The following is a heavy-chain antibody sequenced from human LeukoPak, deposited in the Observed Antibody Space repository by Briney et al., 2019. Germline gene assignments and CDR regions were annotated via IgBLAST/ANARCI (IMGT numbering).Heavy chain of an antibody. J-gene: IGHJ4*02. CDR2: TSSDLNVK. D-gene: IGHD3-10*01. V-gene: IGHV3-30-3*01. CDR1: GFTFRNYV. Sequence: GGSLGLSCAASGFTFRNYVIHWVRQAPGKGLEWVAVTSSDLNVKLYADSVKGRFTISRDNSRSTLYLQTNSLRPEDTAIYYCAREGYYGSGSPPSLYFDYWGQGTLVTVSS. CDR3: AREGYYGSGSPPSLYFDY.